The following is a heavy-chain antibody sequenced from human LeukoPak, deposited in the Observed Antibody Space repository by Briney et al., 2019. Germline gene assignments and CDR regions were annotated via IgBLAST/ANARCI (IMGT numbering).Heavy chain of an antibody. CDR1: DFTFNSYG. D-gene: IGHD6-13*01. Sequence: GGSLRLSCAASDFTFNSYGMHWVRQAPGKGLDWVAFIRYDGSDKYYADSVKGRFTISRDNSRNTLYLQMNSLRAEDTAVYYCAKAALYSSSWAPDYYYYYMDVWGKGTTVTVSS. V-gene: IGHV3-30*02. CDR3: AKAALYSSSWAPDYYYYYMDV. CDR2: IRYDGSDK. J-gene: IGHJ6*03.